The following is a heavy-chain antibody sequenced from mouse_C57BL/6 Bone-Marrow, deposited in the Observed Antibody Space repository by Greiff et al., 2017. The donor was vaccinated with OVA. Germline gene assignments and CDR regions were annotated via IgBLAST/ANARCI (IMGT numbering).Heavy chain of an antibody. D-gene: IGHD2-3*01. V-gene: IGHV5-9*01. CDR1: GFTFSSYT. Sequence: EVQGVESGGGLVKPGGSLKLSCAASGFTFSSYTMSWVRQTPEKRLEWVATISGGGGNTYYPDSVKGRFTISRDNAKNTLYLQMSSLRSEDTALYYCARLGWLLRYFDYWGQGTTLTVSS. CDR3: ARLGWLLRYFDY. J-gene: IGHJ2*01. CDR2: ISGGGGNT.